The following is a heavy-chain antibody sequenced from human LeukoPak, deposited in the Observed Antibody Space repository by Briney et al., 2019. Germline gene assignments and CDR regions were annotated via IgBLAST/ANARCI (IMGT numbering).Heavy chain of an antibody. J-gene: IGHJ3*02. CDR2: ISGSGGST. CDR1: GFTFRSYA. CDR3: AKHYYGSGSYYDAIHI. V-gene: IGHV3-23*01. D-gene: IGHD3-10*01. Sequence: PGGSLRLSCAASGFTFRSYAMSRVRQPPGKGLEGVSAISGSGGSTYYADSVKGRFTISRDNSKNTLYLQMNSLRAEDTAVYYCAKHYYGSGSYYDAIHIWGQGTMVTVSS.